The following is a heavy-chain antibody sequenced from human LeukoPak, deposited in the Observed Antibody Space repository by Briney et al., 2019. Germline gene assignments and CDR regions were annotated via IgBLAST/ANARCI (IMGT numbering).Heavy chain of an antibody. V-gene: IGHV3-23*01. CDR1: GLIFSSYV. J-gene: IGHJ4*02. Sequence: GGSLRLSCAASGLIFSSYVMSWVRQAPGKGLEWVSTIGPGGRTTYYTESVKGRFSISRDNSKNTLYLQMNSLRAEDTAVYYCARKQQPDYWGQGTLATVSS. CDR3: ARKQQPDY. CDR2: IGPGGRTT. D-gene: IGHD6-13*01.